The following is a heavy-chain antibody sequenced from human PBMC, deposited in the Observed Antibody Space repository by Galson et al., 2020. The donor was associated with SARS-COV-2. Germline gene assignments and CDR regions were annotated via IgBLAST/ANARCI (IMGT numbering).Heavy chain of an antibody. V-gene: IGHV4-34*01. J-gene: IGHJ4*02. Sequence: SQASETLSLTCAVYGGSFSVYSWTWIRQAPWKGLQWIGEVNHSGTTNYHPSLKSRVTMSLDTSKNQFSLKLTSVTAADTAMYFCARGTYGAVAVEYYFDYWGQGTLVTVSS. D-gene: IGHD6-19*01. CDR1: GGSFSVYS. CDR2: VNHSGTT. CDR3: ARGTYGAVAVEYYFDY.